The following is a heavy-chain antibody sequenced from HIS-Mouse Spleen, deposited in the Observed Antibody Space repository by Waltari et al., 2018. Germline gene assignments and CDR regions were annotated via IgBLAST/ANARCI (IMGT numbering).Heavy chain of an antibody. D-gene: IGHD6-13*01. J-gene: IGHJ2*01. V-gene: IGHV4-39*07. Sequence: QLQLQESGPGLVKPSETLSLTCTVSGGSISSSSYYWGWIRQPPGTGLEWIGCIYYSGSPYYNPALKTRVTISVDTSKNQFSLKLSSVTAADTAVYYCAREIPYSSSWYDWYFDLWGRGTLVTVSS. CDR2: IYYSGSP. CDR3: AREIPYSSSWYDWYFDL. CDR1: GGSISSSSYY.